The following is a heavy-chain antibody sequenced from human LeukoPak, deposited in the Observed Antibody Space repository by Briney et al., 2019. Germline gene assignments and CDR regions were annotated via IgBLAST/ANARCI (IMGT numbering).Heavy chain of an antibody. J-gene: IGHJ4*02. V-gene: IGHV1-2*02. D-gene: IGHD1-26*01. CDR3: ARDRVVGATSFDY. Sequence: GASVKVSCKASGYTFTGYYMHWVRQAPGQGLEWMGWINPNSGGTNYAQKFQGRVTMTRDTSISTAYMELSRLRSDDTAVYYCARDRVVGATSFDYWGQGTLVTVSS. CDR1: GYTFTGYY. CDR2: INPNSGGT.